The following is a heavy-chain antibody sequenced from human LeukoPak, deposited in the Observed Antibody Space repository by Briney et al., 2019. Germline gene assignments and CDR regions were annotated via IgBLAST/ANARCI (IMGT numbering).Heavy chain of an antibody. CDR3: ARVIEDTILDH. J-gene: IGHJ4*02. CDR1: GASVLSTSYY. V-gene: IGHV4-39*01. CDR2: VYYNGDT. Sequence: SETLSLTCTVSGASVLSTSYYWGWVRQPPGKGLEWIGTVYYNGDTYYNTSLKSRVTISVDTSKNQFSLSLSSVTAADTAVYYCARVIEDTILDHWGQGTLVTVSS. D-gene: IGHD3-3*01.